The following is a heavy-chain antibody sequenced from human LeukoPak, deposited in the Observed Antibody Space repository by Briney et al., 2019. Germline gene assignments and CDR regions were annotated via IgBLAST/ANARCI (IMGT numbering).Heavy chain of an antibody. D-gene: IGHD5-12*01. J-gene: IGHJ4*02. V-gene: IGHV3-48*03. CDR3: VRGPRYSGFEYFDN. Sequence: GGSLGLSCAASGFTFSSFEMNWVRQAPGKGLEWVSYISSSLDTIYYADSVKGRFTISRDNAKNSLYLQMSSLRREDTAVYFCVRGPRYSGFEYFDNWGQGTLVTVS. CDR1: GFTFSSFE. CDR2: ISSSLDTI.